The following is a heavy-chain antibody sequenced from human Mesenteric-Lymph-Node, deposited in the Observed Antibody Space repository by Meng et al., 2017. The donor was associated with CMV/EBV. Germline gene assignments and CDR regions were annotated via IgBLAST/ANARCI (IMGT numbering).Heavy chain of an antibody. D-gene: IGHD4-23*01. CDR3: ARHQRWLKSEGGFNY. CDR2: INHSGST. CDR1: GGAFSGYD. V-gene: IGHV4-34*01. J-gene: IGHJ4*02. Sequence: QGGLQQWGAGRLEPSETLSRTWAVYGGAFSGYDGSWIRQPPGKGLEGIGEINHSGSTNYNPSLKSRVTISVDTSKNQFSLKLSSVTAADTAVYYCARHQRWLKSEGGFNYWGQGTLVTVSS.